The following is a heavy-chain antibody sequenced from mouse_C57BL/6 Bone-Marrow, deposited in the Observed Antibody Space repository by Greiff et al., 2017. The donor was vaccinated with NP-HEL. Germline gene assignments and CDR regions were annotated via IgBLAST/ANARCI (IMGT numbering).Heavy chain of an antibody. J-gene: IGHJ4*01. V-gene: IGHV5-12*01. Sequence: DVMLVESGGGLVQPGGSLKLSCAASGFTFSDYYMYWVRQTPEKRLEWVAYISNGGGSTYYPDTVKGRFPISRDNAKNTLYLQMSRLKSEDTAMYYCARMVTTSYYAMDYWGQGTSGTVSS. D-gene: IGHD2-1*01. CDR1: GFTFSDYY. CDR3: ARMVTTSYYAMDY. CDR2: ISNGGGST.